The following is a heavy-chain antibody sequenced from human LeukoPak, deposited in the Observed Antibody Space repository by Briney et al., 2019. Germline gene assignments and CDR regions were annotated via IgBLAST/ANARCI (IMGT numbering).Heavy chain of an antibody. Sequence: PGGSLRFSCAASGFTFSDFPMIWVRQAPGKGLEWVSTIFPSSVEIHYADSVKGRFTISRDNSRSTLSLQMDSLRAEDTATYYCATYRQIQVPFEFWGQGTLVTVSS. D-gene: IGHD5-18*01. CDR2: IFPSSVEI. CDR1: GFTFSDFP. J-gene: IGHJ4*02. V-gene: IGHV3-23*01. CDR3: ATYRQIQVPFEF.